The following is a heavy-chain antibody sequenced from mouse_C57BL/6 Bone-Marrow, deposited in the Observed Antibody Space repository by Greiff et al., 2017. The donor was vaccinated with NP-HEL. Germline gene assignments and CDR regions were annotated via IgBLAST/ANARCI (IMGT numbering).Heavy chain of an antibody. J-gene: IGHJ2*01. D-gene: IGHD2-4*01. CDR2: IHPNSGST. CDR3: ATFYYDYDEKDYFDY. Sequence: QVQLQQPGAELVKPGASVKLSCKASGYTFTSYWMHWVKQRPGQGLEWIGMIHPNSGSTNYNEKFKSKATLTVDKSSSTAYMQLSSLTSEDSAVYYCATFYYDYDEKDYFDYWGQGTTLTVSA. V-gene: IGHV1-64*01. CDR1: GYTFTSYW.